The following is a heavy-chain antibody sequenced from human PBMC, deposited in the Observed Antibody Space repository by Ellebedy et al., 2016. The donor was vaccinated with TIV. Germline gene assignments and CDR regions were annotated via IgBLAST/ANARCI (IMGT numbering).Heavy chain of an antibody. Sequence: PGGSLRLSCAASGFSFTSYAMAWVRHVPGKGLEWVSTINGAGDRKFLGVSARGRFSTARDSSKNTLYLELNNLRAEDTAVYYCAKDAGDYTTSYQYYYGLDVWGQGTTVTVSS. CDR2: INGAGDRK. D-gene: IGHD4-17*01. CDR1: GFSFTSYA. CDR3: AKDAGDYTTSYQYYYGLDV. V-gene: IGHV3-23*01. J-gene: IGHJ6*02.